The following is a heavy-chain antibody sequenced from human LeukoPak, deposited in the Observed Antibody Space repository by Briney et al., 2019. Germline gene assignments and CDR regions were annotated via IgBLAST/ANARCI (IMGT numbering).Heavy chain of an antibody. V-gene: IGHV3-30*03. Sequence: GGSLRLSCAASGFTFSSYGMHWVRQAPGKGLEWVAVISNAGSDKHYADPVKGRFTISRDNSENTLYLQMNSLRVEDTAVYYCARDSTGYWYFDLWGRGTLVSVSS. D-gene: IGHD3-3*02. J-gene: IGHJ2*01. CDR2: ISNAGSDK. CDR1: GFTFSSYG. CDR3: ARDSTGYWYFDL.